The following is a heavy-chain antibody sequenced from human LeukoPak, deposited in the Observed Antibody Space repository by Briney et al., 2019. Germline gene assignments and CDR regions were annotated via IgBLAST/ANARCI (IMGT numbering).Heavy chain of an antibody. CDR3: ARDGAYSSSWYFDY. D-gene: IGHD6-13*01. Sequence: GGSLRLSCTASGFIFSSYSMNWVRQAPGRGPEWVSSISTGSGYIYYADSVKGRFTISRDNANNSVFLQVNSLRAEDTAVYYCARDGAYSSSWYFDYWGQGTLVTVSS. J-gene: IGHJ4*02. CDR2: ISTGSGYI. CDR1: GFIFSSYS. V-gene: IGHV3-21*01.